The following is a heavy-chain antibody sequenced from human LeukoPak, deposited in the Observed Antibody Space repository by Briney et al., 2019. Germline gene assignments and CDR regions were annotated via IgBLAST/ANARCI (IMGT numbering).Heavy chain of an antibody. Sequence: GESLKISCKGSGYRFTSYWIGWVRPMPGKGLEWMGIIYPGDSDTRYSPSFQGQVTISADKSISTAYLQWSSLKASDTAMYYCARHHGDSYPLYYYMDVWGKGTTVTVSS. D-gene: IGHD4-17*01. V-gene: IGHV5-51*01. CDR3: ARHHGDSYPLYYYMDV. CDR2: IYPGDSDT. CDR1: GYRFTSYW. J-gene: IGHJ6*03.